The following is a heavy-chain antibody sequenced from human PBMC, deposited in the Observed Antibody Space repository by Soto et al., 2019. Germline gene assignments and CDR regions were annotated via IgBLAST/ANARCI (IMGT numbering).Heavy chain of an antibody. D-gene: IGHD4-17*01. CDR2: ISTFKGDT. V-gene: IGHV1-18*01. J-gene: IGHJ6*02. CDR1: GYTFIGYG. CDR3: ARDYGDYPTYYAMDI. Sequence: QVQLVQSGVEVKKVGASVKVSCEASGYTFIGYGISWVRQAPGQGLEWMGWISTFKGDTNYAQSLQGRLRLTADRSTNTAYMELRSLKSDDTAVYYCARDYGDYPTYYAMDIWGQGTTVAVSS.